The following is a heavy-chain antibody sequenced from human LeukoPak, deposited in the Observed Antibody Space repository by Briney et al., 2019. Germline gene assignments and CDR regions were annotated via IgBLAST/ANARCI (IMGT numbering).Heavy chain of an antibody. J-gene: IGHJ6*03. Sequence: PSETLSLTCTVSGGSISSYYWSWIRQPPGKGLEWIGYIYYSGSTNYNPSLKSRVTISVDTSKNQFSLKLSSVTAADTAVYYCARDRAVDTAMVTEDYYYYYMDVWGKGTTVTVPS. D-gene: IGHD5-18*01. CDR2: IYYSGST. V-gene: IGHV4-59*01. CDR1: GGSISSYY. CDR3: ARDRAVDTAMVTEDYYYYYMDV.